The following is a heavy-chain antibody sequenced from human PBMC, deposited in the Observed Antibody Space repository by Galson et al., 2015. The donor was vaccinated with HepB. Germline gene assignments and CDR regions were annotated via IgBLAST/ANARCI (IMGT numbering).Heavy chain of an antibody. CDR3: AKDNYDFWSGYYTGILDY. J-gene: IGHJ4*02. D-gene: IGHD3-3*01. CDR1: GFTFSSYG. V-gene: IGHV3-30*18. CDR2: ISYDGSNK. Sequence: SLRLSCAASGFTFSSYGMNWVRQAPGKGLEWVAVISYDGSNKYYADSVKGRFTISRDNSKNTLYLQMNSLRAEDTAVYYCAKDNYDFWSGYYTGILDYWGQGTLVTVSS.